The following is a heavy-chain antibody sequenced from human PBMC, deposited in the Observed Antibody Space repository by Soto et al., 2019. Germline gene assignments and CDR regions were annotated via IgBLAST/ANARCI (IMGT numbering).Heavy chain of an antibody. D-gene: IGHD1-26*01. CDR1: GASLSRYY. Sequence: QVVLQESGPGVVKPSDTLSLTCNVSGASLSRYYWSWIRQPPGKGLEWIGRIYATGDTDYNPSLKSRISMSVDMSTKQFSLTLRSVTAADTAIYYCVRDGTKNLRDRFEPWGRGILVTVSS. J-gene: IGHJ5*02. CDR3: VRDGTKNLRDRFEP. CDR2: IYATGDT. V-gene: IGHV4-4*07.